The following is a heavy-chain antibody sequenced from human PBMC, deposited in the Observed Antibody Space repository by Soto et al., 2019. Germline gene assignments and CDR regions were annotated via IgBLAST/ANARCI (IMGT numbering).Heavy chain of an antibody. Sequence: SETLSLTCTFSGCSISSGGYYLSWIRQHPGKGLEWIGYIYYSGSTYYNPSLKSRVTISVDTSKNQFSLKLSSVTAADTAVYYCARLDWGLMYYFDYWGQGTLVTVSS. D-gene: IGHD2-8*01. V-gene: IGHV4-31*03. CDR3: ARLDWGLMYYFDY. CDR2: IYYSGST. CDR1: GCSISSGGYY. J-gene: IGHJ4*02.